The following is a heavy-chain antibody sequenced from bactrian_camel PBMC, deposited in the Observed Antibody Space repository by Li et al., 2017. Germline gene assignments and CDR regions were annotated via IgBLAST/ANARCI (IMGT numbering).Heavy chain of an antibody. V-gene: IGHV3S26*01. J-gene: IGHJ4*01. CDR1: GYTISRGC. CDR2: IDSSGIS. D-gene: IGHD1*01. Sequence: HVQLVESGGGLVQPGGSLRLSCDASGYTISRGCMAWFRQAPGKERERVAVIDSSGISRYADFVKGRFTISKDNAKNTLYLQMISLKAEDTAVYYCAAGVSVLGTDNYWGRGPRSPSP. CDR3: AAGVSVLGTDNY.